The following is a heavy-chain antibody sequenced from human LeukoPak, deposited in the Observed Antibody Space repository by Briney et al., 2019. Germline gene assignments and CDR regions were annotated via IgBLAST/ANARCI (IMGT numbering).Heavy chain of an antibody. D-gene: IGHD3-9*01. J-gene: IGHJ4*02. CDR1: GFTFSSYS. V-gene: IGHV3-21*01. CDR2: ISSSSSYI. Sequence: PGGSLRLSRAASGFTFSSYSMNWVRQAPGKGLEWVSSISSSSSYIYYADSVKGRFTISRDNAKNSLYLQMNSLRAEDTAVYYCARGLTYDILTGYQYWGQGTLVTVSS. CDR3: ARGLTYDILTGYQY.